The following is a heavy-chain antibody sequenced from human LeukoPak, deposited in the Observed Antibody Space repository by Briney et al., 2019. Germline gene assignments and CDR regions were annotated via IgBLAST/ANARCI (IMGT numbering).Heavy chain of an antibody. CDR2: ISDTGNT. CDR1: GFTLSSYA. J-gene: IGHJ6*03. Sequence: GGSLRLSCAASGFTLSSYAMSWVRQAPGKGLEWVSAISDTGNTYHADSVKGRFTISRDSSKNTLFLQMNRLRAEDTAVYYCASFYDFWSGYSSGHYYYYYMDVWGKGTTVTVSS. D-gene: IGHD3-3*01. V-gene: IGHV3-23*01. CDR3: ASFYDFWSGYSSGHYYYYYMDV.